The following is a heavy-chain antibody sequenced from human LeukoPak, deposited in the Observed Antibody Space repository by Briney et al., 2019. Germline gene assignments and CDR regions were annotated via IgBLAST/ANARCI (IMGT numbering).Heavy chain of an antibody. Sequence: GGSLRLSCAASGFTFSNYALPWVRQAPGEGLEWVSSISSNGGSTNYADSVKGRFTISRDNSKNTLYLQMNSLRAEDTAVYYCVKSIPHWYFDLWGRGTLVTVSS. J-gene: IGHJ2*01. CDR1: GFTFSNYA. D-gene: IGHD2-21*01. CDR2: ISSNGGST. CDR3: VKSIPHWYFDL. V-gene: IGHV3-23*01.